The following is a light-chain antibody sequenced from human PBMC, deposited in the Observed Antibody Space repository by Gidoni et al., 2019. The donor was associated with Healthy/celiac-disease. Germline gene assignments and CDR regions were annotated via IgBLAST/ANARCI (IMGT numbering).Light chain of an antibody. CDR3: QLYNNWPPYT. Sequence: EIVMTQSPATLSVSPGERATLSCRASQSVSSNLAWSQQKTGQAPRHLIYGASTRATGIPAGFSGSGSGTECSRTSISLLSEDFAVHYCQLYNNWPPYTFGQGTRLEIK. CDR2: GAS. V-gene: IGKV3-15*01. J-gene: IGKJ2*01. CDR1: QSVSSN.